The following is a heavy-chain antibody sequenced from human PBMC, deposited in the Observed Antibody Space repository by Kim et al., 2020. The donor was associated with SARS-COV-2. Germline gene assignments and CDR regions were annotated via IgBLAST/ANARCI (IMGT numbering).Heavy chain of an antibody. J-gene: IGHJ6*02. CDR3: AADPFGSGLYYYYYGMDV. Sequence: SVKVSCKASGFTFTSSAVQWVRQARGQRLEWIGRIVVGSGNTNHAQKFQERVTNTRDMSTSTAYMELSSLRSEATAVYYCAADPFGSGLYYYYYGMDVWGQGTTVTVSS. CDR1: GFTFTSSA. CDR2: IVVGSGNT. V-gene: IGHV1-58*01. D-gene: IGHD3-10*01.